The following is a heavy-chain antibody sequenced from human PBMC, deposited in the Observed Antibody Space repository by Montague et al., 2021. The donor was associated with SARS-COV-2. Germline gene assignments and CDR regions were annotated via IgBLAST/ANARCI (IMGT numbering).Heavy chain of an antibody. D-gene: IGHD3-10*01. CDR3: ARQLGYYYGMDV. V-gene: IGHV3-33*01. J-gene: IGHJ6*02. CDR2: IWYDGSNK. Sequence: SLRLSCAASGFTFSSYGMHWVRQAPGKGLEWVAVIWYDGSNKYYADSVKGRFTISSDNSKNTLYLQMNSLRAEDTAVYYCARQLGYYYGMDVWGQGTTVTVSS. CDR1: GFTFSSYG.